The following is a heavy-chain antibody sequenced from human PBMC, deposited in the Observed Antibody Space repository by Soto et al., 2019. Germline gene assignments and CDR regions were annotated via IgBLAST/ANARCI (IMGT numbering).Heavy chain of an antibody. CDR2: ISAYNGNT. D-gene: IGHD1-26*01. CDR1: GYTFTSYG. V-gene: IGHV1-18*01. Sequence: QVQLVQSGAEVKKPGASVKVSCKASGYTFTSYGISWVRQAPGQGLEWMGRISAYNGNTNYAQKLQGRVTMTTDTPTSTAYMELRSRRSDDTAVYYCARVVGALGHWVDPWGQGTLVTVSS. CDR3: ARVVGALGHWVDP. J-gene: IGHJ5*02.